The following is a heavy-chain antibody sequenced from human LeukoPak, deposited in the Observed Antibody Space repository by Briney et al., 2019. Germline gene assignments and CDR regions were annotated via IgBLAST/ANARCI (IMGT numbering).Heavy chain of an antibody. CDR2: INNDESST. CDR1: GFTFSSYW. V-gene: IGHV3-74*01. Sequence: PGGSVRLSCPASGFTFSSYWMHWVRQAPAKGLVGVSRINNDESSTSYADFMKCRFTIYRDNDKKMLYLQMNSLRAEDTAVYYCASGDYYYGMDVWGKGTTVTVSS. CDR3: ASGDYYYGMDV. D-gene: IGHD3-16*01. J-gene: IGHJ6*04.